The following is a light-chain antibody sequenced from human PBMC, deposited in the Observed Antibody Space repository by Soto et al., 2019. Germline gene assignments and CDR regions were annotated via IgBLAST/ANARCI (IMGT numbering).Light chain of an antibody. J-gene: IGKJ5*01. CDR1: QTISNY. V-gene: IGKV1-39*01. CDR2: AAS. CDR3: QERYTTPIT. Sequence: QRRKTQNSLSASVGDRVTLTCRASQTISNYLKWYQQKPGKAPNLLVYAASSLQSGVPSRFTGSGSGTDFTLSISSLQPEDFTTYCCQERYTTPITFGHGTRPAIK.